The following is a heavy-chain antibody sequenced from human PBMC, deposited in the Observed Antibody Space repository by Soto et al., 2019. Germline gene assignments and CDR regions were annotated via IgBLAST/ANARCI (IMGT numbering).Heavy chain of an antibody. D-gene: IGHD5-12*01. Sequence: QVQLVESGGGVVQPGRSPRLSCAASGFTFSSYGMHWVRQAPGKGLEWVAVISYDGSNKYYADSVKGRFTISRDNSKNTLYLQMNSLRAEDTAVYYCAKDAEDGYNLFTSGWFDPWGQGTLVTVSS. CDR3: AKDAEDGYNLFTSGWFDP. CDR2: ISYDGSNK. V-gene: IGHV3-30*18. CDR1: GFTFSSYG. J-gene: IGHJ5*02.